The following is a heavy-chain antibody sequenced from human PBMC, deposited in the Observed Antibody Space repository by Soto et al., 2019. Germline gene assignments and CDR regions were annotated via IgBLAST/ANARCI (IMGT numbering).Heavy chain of an antibody. CDR2: SSGSGAGT. J-gene: IGHJ4*02. D-gene: IGHD3-22*01. CDR3: AKDGNYYYYDSSGYFVEFDY. Sequence: GGSLRLSCAPSGFTVGSYAMTWVRQAPGKGLEWVSGSSGSGAGTYYADSVKGRFTISRDNSKNTLYLQMNSLRAEDTAVYYCAKDGNYYYYDSSGYFVEFDYWGEGTLVTVSS. CDR1: GFTVGSYA. V-gene: IGHV3-23*01.